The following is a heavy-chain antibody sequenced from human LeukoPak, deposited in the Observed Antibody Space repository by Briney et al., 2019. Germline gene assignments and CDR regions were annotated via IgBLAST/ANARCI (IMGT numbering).Heavy chain of an antibody. CDR1: GFTFSSYE. V-gene: IGHV3-23*01. D-gene: IGHD3-10*01. Sequence: PGGSLRLSCAASGFTFSSYEMNWVRQAPGKGLEWVSAIRGSGGSTYYADSVKGRFTISRDNSKNTLYLQMNSLRAEDTAVYYFAIPRGFDYWGEGALGTVSS. CDR2: IRGSGGST. J-gene: IGHJ4*02. CDR3: AIPRGFDY.